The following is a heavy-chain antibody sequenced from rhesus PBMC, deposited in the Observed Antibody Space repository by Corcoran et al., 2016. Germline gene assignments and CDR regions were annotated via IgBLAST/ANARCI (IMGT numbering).Heavy chain of an antibody. V-gene: IGHV4-80*01. CDR3: ARERAAAGTD. CDR1: GGSFSSYW. D-gene: IGHD6-31*01. CDR2: INGKSGST. J-gene: IGHJ4*01. Sequence: QVQLQESGPGLVKPSETLSLTCAVSGGSFSSYWWSWIRQPPGKGLEWIGEINGKSGSTNYNPSLKSRVTMSKDASKNQFSLKLSSVTAADTAVYYCARERAAAGTDWGQGVLVTVSS.